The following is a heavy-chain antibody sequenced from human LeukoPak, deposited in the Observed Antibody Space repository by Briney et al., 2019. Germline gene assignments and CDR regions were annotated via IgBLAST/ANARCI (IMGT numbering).Heavy chain of an antibody. CDR1: RDSFITHA. CDR2: LIVDTVTI. Sequence: PVGSPRLSCEPSRDSFITHALRCVRDGPEERLGCGSPLIVDTVTIYYANYVKGRFTISRANSKNTLYLQMKRLRAEDTAEYHCARVKGYFDSGNYFGFFDFWGQGTLVTVSS. CDR3: ARVKGYFDSGNYFGFFDF. V-gene: IGHV3-23*01. J-gene: IGHJ4*02. D-gene: IGHD3-10*01.